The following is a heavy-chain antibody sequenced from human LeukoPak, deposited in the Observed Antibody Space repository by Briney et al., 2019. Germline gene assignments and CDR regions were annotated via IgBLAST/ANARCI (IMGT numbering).Heavy chain of an antibody. Sequence: GRSLRLSCAASGFTFSSYGMHWVRQAPGKGLEWVAVISYDGSNKYYADSVKGRFTISRDNSKNTVYLQMNSLRGEDTAVYYCARDPESAGTVDYWGQGTLVTVSS. J-gene: IGHJ4*02. D-gene: IGHD6-13*01. CDR1: GFTFSSYG. V-gene: IGHV3-30*03. CDR3: ARDPESAGTVDY. CDR2: ISYDGSNK.